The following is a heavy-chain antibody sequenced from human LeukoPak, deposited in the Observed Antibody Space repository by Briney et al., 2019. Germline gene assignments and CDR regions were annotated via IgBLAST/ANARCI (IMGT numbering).Heavy chain of an antibody. CDR2: IFTTGDT. Sequence: SETLSLTCTVSGGPTSSFYWSWIRQPAGKGLEWIGRIFTTGDTDYNPSLKSRVTMSVDTSKNQFSLKLASVTAADTAVYYCATSFYYDSSGYYYAIAYWGQGILVTVSS. V-gene: IGHV4-4*07. CDR1: GGPTSSFY. J-gene: IGHJ4*02. CDR3: ATSFYYDSSGYYYAIAY. D-gene: IGHD3-22*01.